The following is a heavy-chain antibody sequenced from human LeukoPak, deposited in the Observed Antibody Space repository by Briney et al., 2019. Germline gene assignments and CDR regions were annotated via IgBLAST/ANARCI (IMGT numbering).Heavy chain of an antibody. CDR1: GGTFSSYA. J-gene: IGHJ6*02. Sequence: GASVKVSCKASGGTFSSYAISWVRQAPGQGLEWMGRIIPILGIANYAQKFQGRVTITADKSTSTAYMELSSLRSEDTAVYYCARDIPAYYYGMDVWGQGTTVTVSS. CDR3: ARDIPAYYYGMDV. V-gene: IGHV1-69*04. CDR2: IIPILGIA. D-gene: IGHD6-25*01.